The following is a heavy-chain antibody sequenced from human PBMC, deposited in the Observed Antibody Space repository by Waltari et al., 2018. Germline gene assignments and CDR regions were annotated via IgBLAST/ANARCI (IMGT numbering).Heavy chain of an antibody. CDR2: SGYDGNT. CDR1: GGSFINYR. J-gene: IGHJ6*02. Sequence: QVLLLQGGARPLKPSETLSLTCDLSGGSFINYRWNWIRQSPPKGLEWIGQSGYDGNTVYNPSRRGRVVIWMDTSKNQFSMTLTSVTAADTAVYYGARAPITVVPGTQKGGMDVWGHGTTVSVSS. V-gene: IGHV4-34*01. CDR3: ARAPITVVPGTQKGGMDV. D-gene: IGHD3-3*01.